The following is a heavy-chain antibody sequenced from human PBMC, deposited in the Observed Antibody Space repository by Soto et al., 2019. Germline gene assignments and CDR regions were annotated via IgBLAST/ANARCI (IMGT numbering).Heavy chain of an antibody. CDR3: TTDVRELSVQ. V-gene: IGHV1-69*08. J-gene: IGHJ1*01. Sequence: QVQLVQSGADMKKPGSSVKVSCKASGATFGTFSVSWVRQAPGQGLEWMGRIIPILDVSKYTQKFQGRVTFTAGKSTNTVFLELTNLRFAATVVYFCTTDVRELSVQWRQGTPVTVSS. CDR1: GATFGTFS. CDR2: IIPILDVS. D-gene: IGHD1-26*01.